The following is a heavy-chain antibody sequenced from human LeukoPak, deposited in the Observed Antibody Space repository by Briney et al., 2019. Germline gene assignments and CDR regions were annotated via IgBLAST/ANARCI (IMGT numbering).Heavy chain of an antibody. D-gene: IGHD5-12*01. V-gene: IGHV1-18*01. CDR2: ISAYNGNT. CDR1: GYTFTSYG. Sequence: ASVKVSCKASGYTFTSYGISWVRQAPGQGLEWMGWISAYNGNTNYAQKLQGRVTMTTDTSTSTAYMELRSLRSEDTAVYYCARGSGYDSRPAFDIWGQGTMVTVSS. CDR3: ARGSGYDSRPAFDI. J-gene: IGHJ3*02.